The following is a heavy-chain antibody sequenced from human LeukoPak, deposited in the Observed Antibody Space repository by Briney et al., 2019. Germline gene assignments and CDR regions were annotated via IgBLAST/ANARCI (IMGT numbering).Heavy chain of an antibody. J-gene: IGHJ3*02. CDR3: ARTVGALYDAFNI. CDR2: IYYSEST. V-gene: IGHV4-59*08. CDR1: GGSISTYY. D-gene: IGHD1-26*01. Sequence: SETLSLTCTVSGGSISTYYWSWIRQPPGKGLEWIGYIYYSESTNYNPSLKSRVTISVDTSKNQFSLKLSSVTAADTAVYYCARTVGALYDAFNIWGQGTMVTVSS.